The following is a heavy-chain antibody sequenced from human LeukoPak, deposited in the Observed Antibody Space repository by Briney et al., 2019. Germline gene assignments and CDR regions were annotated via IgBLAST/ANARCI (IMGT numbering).Heavy chain of an antibody. CDR3: ARGRTMVRGVTFHY. V-gene: IGHV4-34*01. J-gene: IGHJ4*02. Sequence: SETLSLTCAVYGGSFSGYYWSWIRQPPGKGLEWIGEINHSGSTNYNPSLKSRVTISVDTSKNQFSLKLSSVTAADTAVYYRARGRTMVRGVTFHYWGQGTLVTVSS. CDR2: INHSGST. CDR1: GGSFSGYY. D-gene: IGHD3-10*01.